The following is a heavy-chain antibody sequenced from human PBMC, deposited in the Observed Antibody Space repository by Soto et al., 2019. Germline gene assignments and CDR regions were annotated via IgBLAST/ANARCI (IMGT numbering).Heavy chain of an antibody. D-gene: IGHD6-19*01. V-gene: IGHV1-3*01. CDR2: INAGNGNT. CDR1: GYTFTSYA. Sequence: ASVKVSCKASGYTFTSYAMHWVRQAPGQRLEWMGWINAGNGNTKYSQKFQGRVTITRDTSASTAYMELSSLRSEDTAVYYCARGPFIAVATYYFDYWGQGTLVTVSS. CDR3: ARGPFIAVATYYFDY. J-gene: IGHJ4*02.